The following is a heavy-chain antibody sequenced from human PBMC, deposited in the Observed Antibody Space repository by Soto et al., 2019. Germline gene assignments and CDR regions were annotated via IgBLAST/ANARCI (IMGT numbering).Heavy chain of an antibody. D-gene: IGHD3-10*01. CDR2: ISHSGRT. CDR3: SYGSSFDY. V-gene: IGHV4-61*01. J-gene: IGHJ4*02. Sequence: SETLSLTCTVSGASLMSGSYYWSWIRQPPGKGLEWIGYISHSGRTNYDPSLKSRLTMSVDTSQNQFSLQLNSVTAADTAVYYCSYGSSFDYWGQGTLVTVS. CDR1: GASLMSGSYY.